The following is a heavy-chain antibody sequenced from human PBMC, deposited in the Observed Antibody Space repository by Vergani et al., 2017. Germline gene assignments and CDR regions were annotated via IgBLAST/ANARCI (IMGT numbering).Heavy chain of an antibody. D-gene: IGHD4-11*01. V-gene: IGHV4-34*01. CDR1: GGSFTSYH. Sequence: QVQLQQWGGGLLKPSETLSLTCVVNGGSFTSYHWTWIRQSPGEGLEWVGDIDHTGRPDYNPSLKNRLTVSVGKSRNQFSLTLNSVTATDTAIYFCARVNTETNGHLYYYYYMDVWGQGTAVTVS. J-gene: IGHJ6*03. CDR3: ARVNTETNGHLYYYYYMDV. CDR2: IDHTGRP.